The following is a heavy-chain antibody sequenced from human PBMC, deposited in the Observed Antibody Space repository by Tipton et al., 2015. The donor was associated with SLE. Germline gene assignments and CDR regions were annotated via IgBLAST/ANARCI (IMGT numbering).Heavy chain of an antibody. CDR2: IYHSGST. V-gene: IGHV4-59*12. Sequence: TLSLTCTVSGGSISSYYWSWIRQPPGKGLEWIGSIYHSGSTYYNPSLKSRVTISVDTSKNQFSLKLSSVTAADTAVYYCARFYYGMDVWGQGTTVAVSS. CDR3: ARFYYGMDV. CDR1: GGSISSYY. J-gene: IGHJ6*02.